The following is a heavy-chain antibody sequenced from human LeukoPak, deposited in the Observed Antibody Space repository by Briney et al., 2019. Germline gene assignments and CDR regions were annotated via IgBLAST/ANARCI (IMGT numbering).Heavy chain of an antibody. J-gene: IGHJ4*02. CDR1: GFTFTNAW. CDR3: TTDGAPSGWRGGFCDF. D-gene: IGHD6-19*01. V-gene: IGHV3-15*01. CDR2: ISGTIDGGTT. Sequence: PGGSLRLSCAPSGFTFTNAWTSWVRHAPREGPEWVCHISGTIDGGTTDYAAPVEGRFTIAKDDTKTSLYIHMNRLKTKELGINYCTTDGAPSGWRGGFCDFGGEGTLVTASA.